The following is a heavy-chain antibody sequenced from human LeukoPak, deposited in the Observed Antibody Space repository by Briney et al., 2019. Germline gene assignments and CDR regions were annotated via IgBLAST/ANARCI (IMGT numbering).Heavy chain of an antibody. V-gene: IGHV3-7*01. J-gene: IGHJ4*02. Sequence: GGSLRLSCVASGFTFSRYWMSWVGQAPGKGLEWLANIKHDGSEKYYVESVKGRFTTSRDNAKNSLYMQMNSLRAEDTAVYYCARGFAAAGTNFDYWGQGTLVTVSS. CDR3: ARGFAAAGTNFDY. CDR2: IKHDGSEK. D-gene: IGHD6-13*01. CDR1: GFTFSRYW.